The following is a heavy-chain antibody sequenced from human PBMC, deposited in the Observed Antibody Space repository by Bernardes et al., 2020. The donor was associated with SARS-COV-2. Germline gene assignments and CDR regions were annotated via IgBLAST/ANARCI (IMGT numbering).Heavy chain of an antibody. D-gene: IGHD2-21*02. CDR3: VGSSCGRDCYIGGLRSWDYGMDV. V-gene: IGHV4-39*01. J-gene: IGHJ6*02. Sequence: SETLSLTCTVSSGSISNSNYYWGWLRQPPGKGLEWIGSIYSSGTTYKNPSLQSRVTKCVDTYKNQFSLRLTSVTAADTAVYYCVGSSCGRDCYIGGLRSWDYGMDVWGQGTTVTVSS. CDR1: SGSISNSNYY. CDR2: IYSSGTT.